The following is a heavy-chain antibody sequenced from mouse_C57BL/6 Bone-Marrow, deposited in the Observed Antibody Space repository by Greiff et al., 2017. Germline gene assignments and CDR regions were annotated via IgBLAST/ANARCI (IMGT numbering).Heavy chain of an antibody. CDR1: GFSFNTYA. V-gene: IGHV10-1*01. Sequence: DAGGGLVQPKGSLKLSCAASGFSFNTYAMNWVRQAPGKGLEWVARIRSKSNNYATYYADSVKDRFTISRDDSESMLYLQMNNLKTEDTAMYYCVRHRWLLRSMDYWGQGTSVTVSS. D-gene: IGHD2-3*01. J-gene: IGHJ4*01. CDR2: IRSKSNNYAT. CDR3: VRHRWLLRSMDY.